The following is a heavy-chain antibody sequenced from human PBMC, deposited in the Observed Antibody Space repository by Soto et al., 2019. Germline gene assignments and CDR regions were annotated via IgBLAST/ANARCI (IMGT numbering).Heavy chain of an antibody. CDR1: GFTFSDHY. D-gene: IGHD6-13*01. J-gene: IGHJ4*02. CDR3: TRGGGSSRWHGY. Sequence: EVQLVESGGGLVQPGGSLRLSCAASGFTFSDHYLDWVRQAPGKGLEWVGRTRSKANSYTAEYAASVKGRFTISRDDSKNSLYLQMNSLKTEDTAMYYCTRGGGSSRWHGYWGQGTLVTVSS. V-gene: IGHV3-72*01. CDR2: TRSKANSYTA.